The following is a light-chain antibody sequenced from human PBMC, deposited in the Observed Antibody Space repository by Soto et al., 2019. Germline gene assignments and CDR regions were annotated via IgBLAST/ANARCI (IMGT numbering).Light chain of an antibody. CDR1: QSISHW. J-gene: IGKJ1*01. CDR3: QQYHTYRT. Sequence: DIQMTQALSTLSASIGDRVIITCRASQSISHWLAWYQQKPGKAPKLLISDASILESGVPSRFSGSTSGTEFTLTISSLQPDDFATYYCQQYHTYRTFGQGAKVDI. CDR2: DAS. V-gene: IGKV1-5*01.